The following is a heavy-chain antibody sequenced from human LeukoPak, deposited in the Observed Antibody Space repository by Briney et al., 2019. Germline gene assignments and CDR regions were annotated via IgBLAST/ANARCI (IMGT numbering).Heavy chain of an antibody. CDR3: ARVPGVYYDRLTGYGSGWFDP. CDR1: GYSISSGYY. Sequence: SETLSLTCTVSGYSISSGYYWGWVRQPPGKGLEWIGTVYHSGSTYYNPSLRSRVTISVETSKNQFSLKVRSMTAADTAVYYCARVPGVYYDRLTGYGSGWFDPWGQGALVTVSS. CDR2: VYHSGST. J-gene: IGHJ5*02. V-gene: IGHV4-38-2*02. D-gene: IGHD3-9*01.